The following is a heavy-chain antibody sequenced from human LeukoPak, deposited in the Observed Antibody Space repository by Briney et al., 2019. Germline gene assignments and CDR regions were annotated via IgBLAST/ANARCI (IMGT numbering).Heavy chain of an antibody. J-gene: IGHJ4*02. CDR1: GFTFSTYA. D-gene: IGHD4-11*01. Sequence: GGSLRLSCAASGFTFSTYAMSWVRQAPGKGLEWVSAISGSGDYTYYADSVKGRFTISRDNSKNTLYLQMNSLRAEDTAVYYCAKDKPATTGFDYWGQGTLVTVSS. V-gene: IGHV3-23*01. CDR2: ISGSGDYT. CDR3: AKDKPATTGFDY.